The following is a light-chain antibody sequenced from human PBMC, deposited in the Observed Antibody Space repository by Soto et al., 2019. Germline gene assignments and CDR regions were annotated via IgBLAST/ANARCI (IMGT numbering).Light chain of an antibody. J-gene: IGKJ2*01. Sequence: EIVLTQSPATLSLSPGEIATLSCRASQSVSSYLAWYQQKPGQAPRLLIYDASNRATGIPARFSGSGSGTDFTLTISRLEPEDFAVYYCQQRSNWPSYTFGQGTKLEIK. V-gene: IGKV3-11*01. CDR3: QQRSNWPSYT. CDR1: QSVSSY. CDR2: DAS.